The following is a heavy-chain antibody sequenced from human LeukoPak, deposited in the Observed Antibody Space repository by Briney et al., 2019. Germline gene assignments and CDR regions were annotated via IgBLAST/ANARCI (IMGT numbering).Heavy chain of an antibody. CDR2: INPYSGGT. D-gene: IGHD6-6*01. CDR1: GYTFTDYY. J-gene: IGHJ6*03. Sequence: ASVKVSCKASGYTFTDYYMHWVRQAPGQGLECMGWINPYSGGTNYEQKFQGRVTMTRDTPISTAYMEVSRVRSADTAKYYCARGSSTRVYYYYYMDVWGKGTTVTVSS. V-gene: IGHV1-2*02. CDR3: ARGSSTRVYYYYYMDV.